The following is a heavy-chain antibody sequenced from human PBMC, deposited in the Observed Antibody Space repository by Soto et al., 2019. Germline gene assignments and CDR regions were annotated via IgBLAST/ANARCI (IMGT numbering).Heavy chain of an antibody. CDR2: INHSGST. CDR1: GGSFSGYY. CDR3: ARGGDYYDSPFDP. V-gene: IGHV4-34*01. Sequence: QVQLQQWGAGLLKPSETLSLTCAVYGGSFSGYYWSWIRQPPGKGLEWIGEINHSGSTNYNPSLKSRVTISVDTSKNQFSLELSSVTAADTAVYYCARGGDYYDSPFDPWGQGTLVTVSS. D-gene: IGHD3-22*01. J-gene: IGHJ5*02.